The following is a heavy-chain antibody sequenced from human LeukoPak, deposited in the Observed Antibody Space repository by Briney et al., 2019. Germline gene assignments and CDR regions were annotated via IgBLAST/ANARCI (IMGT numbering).Heavy chain of an antibody. J-gene: IGHJ4*02. CDR1: GGSISSGDYY. Sequence: SETLSLTCTVSGGSISSGDYYWSWIRQPPGKGLEWIGYIYYSGSTYYNPFLKSRVTISVDTSKNQFSLKLNSVTAADTAVYYCARDLGYSSGWYDYWGQGTLVTVSS. D-gene: IGHD6-19*01. V-gene: IGHV4-30-4*01. CDR2: IYYSGST. CDR3: ARDLGYSSGWYDY.